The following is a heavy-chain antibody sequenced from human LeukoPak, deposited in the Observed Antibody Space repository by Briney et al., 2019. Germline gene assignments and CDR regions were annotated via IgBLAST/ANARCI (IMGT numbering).Heavy chain of an antibody. CDR2: IYYSGST. V-gene: IGHV4-39*07. Sequence: PSGTLSLTCTVSGGSISSSSYYWGWIRQPPGKGLEWIGSIYYSGSTYYNPSLKSRVTISVDTSKNQFSLKLSSVTAADTAVYYCASLLSSIAARDDYWGQGTLVTVSS. D-gene: IGHD6-6*01. CDR1: GGSISSSSYY. J-gene: IGHJ4*02. CDR3: ASLLSSIAARDDY.